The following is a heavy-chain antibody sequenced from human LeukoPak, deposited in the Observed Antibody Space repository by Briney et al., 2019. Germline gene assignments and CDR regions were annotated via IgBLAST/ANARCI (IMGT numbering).Heavy chain of an antibody. CDR2: ISYDGSNK. V-gene: IGHV3-30*18. D-gene: IGHD3-10*01. CDR3: AKDTPMVRGVIIKGYYYGMDV. Sequence: PGGSLRLSCAASGFTFSSYGMHWVRQAPGKGLEWVAVISYDGSNKYYADSVKGRFTISRDNSKNTLYLQMNSLRAEDTAVYYCAKDTPMVRGVIIKGYYYGMDVWGQGTTVTVSS. J-gene: IGHJ6*02. CDR1: GFTFSSYG.